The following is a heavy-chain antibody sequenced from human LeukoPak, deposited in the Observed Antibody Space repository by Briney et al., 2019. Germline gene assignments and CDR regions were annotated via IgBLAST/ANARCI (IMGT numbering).Heavy chain of an antibody. CDR2: ISSSGSTI. Sequence: GGSLRLSCAASGFTFSDYYMSWIRQAPGKGLEWVSYISSSGSTIYYADSVKGRFTISRDNAKNSLYLQMNSPRAEDTAVYYCARDASDISGCGMDVWGQGTTVTVSS. CDR1: GFTFSDYY. V-gene: IGHV3-11*01. D-gene: IGHD3-9*01. CDR3: ARDASDISGCGMDV. J-gene: IGHJ6*02.